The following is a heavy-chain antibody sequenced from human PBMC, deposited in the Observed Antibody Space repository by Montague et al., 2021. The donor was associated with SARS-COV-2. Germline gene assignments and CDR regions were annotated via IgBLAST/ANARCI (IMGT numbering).Heavy chain of an antibody. D-gene: IGHD3-10*01. J-gene: IGHJ4*02. V-gene: IGHV4-59*01. CDR3: TSGEGNYGWRYDF. Sequence: SETLSLTCTVSGDSIRTNYWSWIRQPPGKGLEWIGYVDNSDNTDSNPSLKSLVTISLDTSKKQFSLKLNSVTSADTAVYYCTSGEGNYGWRYDFWGQGTLVTVSS. CDR1: GDSIRTNY. CDR2: VDNSDNT.